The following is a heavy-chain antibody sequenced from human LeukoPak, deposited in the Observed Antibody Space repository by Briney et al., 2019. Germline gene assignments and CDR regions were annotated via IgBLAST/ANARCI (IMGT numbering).Heavy chain of an antibody. D-gene: IGHD5/OR15-5a*01. CDR3: ARGQESRSVYFIGNDVFDI. V-gene: IGHV1-2*02. CDR1: GYTFTGYY. Sequence: ASVKVSCKASGYTFTGYYMHWVRQAPGQGLEWMGWINPKRGGTNYAQKFQGRVTMTRDTSISTAYMELNTLRSDDTAVYYCARGQESRSVYFIGNDVFDIWGQGTMVTVSA. CDR2: INPKRGGT. J-gene: IGHJ3*02.